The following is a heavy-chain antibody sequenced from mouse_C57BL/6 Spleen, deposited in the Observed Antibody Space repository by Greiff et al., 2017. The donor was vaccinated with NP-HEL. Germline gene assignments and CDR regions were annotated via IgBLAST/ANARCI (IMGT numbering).Heavy chain of an antibody. CDR3: TSYYYGSSYEVYYAMDY. D-gene: IGHD1-1*01. V-gene: IGHV14-4*01. CDR2: IDPENGDT. Sequence: VQLQQSGAELVRPGASVKLSCTASGFNIKDDYMHWVKQRPEQGLEWIGWIDPENGDTEYASKFQGKATITADTSSNTAYLQLSSLTSEDTAVYYCTSYYYGSSYEVYYAMDYWGQGTSVTVSS. CDR1: GFNIKDDY. J-gene: IGHJ4*01.